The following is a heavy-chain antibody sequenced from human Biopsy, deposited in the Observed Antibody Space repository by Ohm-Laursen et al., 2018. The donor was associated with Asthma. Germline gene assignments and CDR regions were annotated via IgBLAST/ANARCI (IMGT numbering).Heavy chain of an antibody. CDR3: ASDFPKDYVRYNFQF. J-gene: IGHJ4*02. CDR1: GYSLTDLS. V-gene: IGHV1-24*01. D-gene: IGHD4-17*01. CDR2: HDHEEGGT. Sequence: ASVKVSCKISGYSLTDLSMHWVRQAPGQGLEWMGGHDHEEGGTANARRFQGRVTMTEDTSTDTAYMELSNLSSDDTAVYYCASDFPKDYVRYNFQFWGQGTLVTVSS.